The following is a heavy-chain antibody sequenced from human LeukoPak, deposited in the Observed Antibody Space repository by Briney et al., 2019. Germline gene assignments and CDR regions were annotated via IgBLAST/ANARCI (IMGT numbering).Heavy chain of an antibody. CDR1: GGSISSSSYY. J-gene: IGHJ4*02. Sequence: PSETLSLTCTVSGGSISSSSYYWGWIRQPPGKGLEWIGSIYYSGSTYYNPSLKSRVTISVDTSKNQFSLKLSSVTAADTAVYYCEGQQLVPTECYFDYWGQGTLVTVSS. V-gene: IGHV4-39*07. D-gene: IGHD6-13*01. CDR2: IYYSGST. CDR3: EGQQLVPTECYFDY.